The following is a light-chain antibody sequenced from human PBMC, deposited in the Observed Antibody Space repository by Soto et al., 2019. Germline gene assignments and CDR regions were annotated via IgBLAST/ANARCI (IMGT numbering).Light chain of an antibody. CDR3: CSYAGRSTFYV. V-gene: IGLV2-23*02. CDR1: SSDVGSYNL. CDR2: EVT. J-gene: IGLJ1*01. Sequence: QAVLTQPASVSGSPGQSITISCTGTSSDVGSYNLVSWYQQHPGKAPNLMIYEVTKRPSGVSNRFTGSKSGNTASLTISGLQAEDEAEYYCCSYAGRSTFYVFGTGTEVTVL.